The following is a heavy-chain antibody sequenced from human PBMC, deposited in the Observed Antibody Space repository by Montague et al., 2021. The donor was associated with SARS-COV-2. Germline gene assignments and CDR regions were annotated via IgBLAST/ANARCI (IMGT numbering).Heavy chain of an antibody. Sequence: CAISGDSVSRNSAAWNWTRRSPSRGLEWLRRTYYRSKWYNDYAVSVKSRITINPDTSKNQISLQLNSVTPEDTAVYYCARTSASSDYWGQGTLVTVSS. CDR1: GDSVSRNSAA. CDR3: ARTSASSDY. CDR2: TYYRSKWYN. V-gene: IGHV6-1*01. J-gene: IGHJ4*02. D-gene: IGHD1-26*01.